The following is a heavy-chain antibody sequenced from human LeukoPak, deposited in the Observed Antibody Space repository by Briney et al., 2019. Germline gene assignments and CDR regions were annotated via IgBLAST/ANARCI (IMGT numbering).Heavy chain of an antibody. Sequence: ASVKVSCKASGYTFTSYDINWVRQATGQGLEWMGWMNPNSGDTDYAQKFQGRVTMTRDTSISTAYMELSSLRFEDTAVYYCARVDFWSGYPENWFDPWGQGTLVTVSS. CDR3: ARVDFWSGYPENWFDP. V-gene: IGHV1-8*01. CDR1: GYTFTSYD. D-gene: IGHD3-3*01. J-gene: IGHJ5*02. CDR2: MNPNSGDT.